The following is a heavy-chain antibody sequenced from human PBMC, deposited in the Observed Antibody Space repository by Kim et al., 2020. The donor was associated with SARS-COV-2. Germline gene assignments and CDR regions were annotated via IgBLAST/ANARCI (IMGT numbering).Heavy chain of an antibody. J-gene: IGHJ4*02. Sequence: YTNSVRGRSPTSRDNAKNSLYLQMNSLGAEDTAVYYCAGGRGRGWLQPDYWGQGTLVTVSS. V-gene: IGHV3-11*04. D-gene: IGHD5-12*01. CDR3: AGGRGRGWLQPDY.